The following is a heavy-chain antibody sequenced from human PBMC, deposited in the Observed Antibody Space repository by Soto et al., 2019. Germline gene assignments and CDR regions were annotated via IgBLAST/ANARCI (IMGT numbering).Heavy chain of an antibody. CDR3: AKDQYYDFWSGYYTYHYYGMDV. Sequence: EVQLVESGGGLVQPGGSLRLSCVASGFTFSSYAMSWVRQAPGKGLEWVSAISGSGGSTYYADSVKGRFTISRDNSKNTLYLQMNSLRAEDTAVYYCAKDQYYDFWSGYYTYHYYGMDVWGQGTTVTVSS. D-gene: IGHD3-3*01. J-gene: IGHJ6*02. V-gene: IGHV3-23*04. CDR2: ISGSGGST. CDR1: GFTFSSYA.